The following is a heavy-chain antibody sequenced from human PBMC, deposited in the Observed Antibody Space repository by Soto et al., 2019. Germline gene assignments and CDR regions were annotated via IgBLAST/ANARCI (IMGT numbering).Heavy chain of an antibody. CDR1: GFTFSSYW. Sequence: PGGSLRLSCAASGFTFSSYWMHWVRQAPGKGLAWVSRINSDGSSTSYADSVKGRFTISRDNAKNTLYLQMNSLRAEDTAVYYCARGEDIVVVPAASYYYGMDVWGQGTTVTVSS. CDR3: ARGEDIVVVPAASYYYGMDV. D-gene: IGHD2-2*01. CDR2: INSDGSST. V-gene: IGHV3-74*01. J-gene: IGHJ6*02.